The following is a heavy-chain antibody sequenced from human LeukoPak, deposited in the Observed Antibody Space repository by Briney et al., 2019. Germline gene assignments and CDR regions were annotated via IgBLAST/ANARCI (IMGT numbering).Heavy chain of an antibody. CDR3: ARQYCSSTSCFDY. CDR1: GFTFSSYS. CDR2: ISSSSSTI. V-gene: IGHV3-48*01. D-gene: IGHD2-2*01. J-gene: IGHJ4*02. Sequence: PGGSLRLSCAASGFTFSSYSMNWVRQAPGKGLEWVSYISSSSSTIYYADSVKGRFTISRDNAKNSLYLQMNSLRAEDTAVYYCARQYCSSTSCFDYWGPGTLVTVSS.